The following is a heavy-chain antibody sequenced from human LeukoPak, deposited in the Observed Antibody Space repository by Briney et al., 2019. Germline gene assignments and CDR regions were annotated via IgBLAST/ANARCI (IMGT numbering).Heavy chain of an antibody. CDR1: GFTFSGSG. CDR2: IRYDGSNK. V-gene: IGHV3-30*02. CDR3: ARDYDFWSGYYSPTRGYFGY. J-gene: IGHJ4*02. D-gene: IGHD3-3*01. Sequence: PGGSLRLSCAASGFTFSGSGMHWVRQAPGKGLEWVTFIRYDGSNKYYTDSVKGRFTISRDNSKNTLYLQMDSLRAEDTAVYYCARDYDFWSGYYSPTRGYFGYWGQGTLVIVSS.